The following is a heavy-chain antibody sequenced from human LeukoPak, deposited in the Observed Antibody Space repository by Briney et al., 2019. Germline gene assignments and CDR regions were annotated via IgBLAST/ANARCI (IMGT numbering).Heavy chain of an antibody. CDR2: IKQDGSEK. J-gene: IGHJ4*02. V-gene: IGHV3-7*03. Sequence: WIRQPPGKGLEWVANIKQDGSEKYYVDSVKGRFTISRDNAKNSLYLQMNSLRAEDTAVYYCARDPSGDYGDYWGQGTLVTVSS. D-gene: IGHD4-17*01. CDR3: ARDPSGDYGDY.